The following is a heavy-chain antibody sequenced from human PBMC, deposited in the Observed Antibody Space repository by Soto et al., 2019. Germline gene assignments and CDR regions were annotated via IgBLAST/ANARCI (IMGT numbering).Heavy chain of an antibody. J-gene: IGHJ6*02. D-gene: IGHD2-15*01. Sequence: GGSLRLSCISSGFTFRTYTMNWVRQAPGKGLEWVSGIRGFSPYTFYAESVKGRFTISRDNAKNSLFLQMNSLRAEDTAVYYCARDRGYDAHDFYYNAMDVWGQGTTLTVS. CDR3: ARDRGYDAHDFYYNAMDV. CDR2: IRGFSPYT. V-gene: IGHV3-21*01. CDR1: GFTFRTYT.